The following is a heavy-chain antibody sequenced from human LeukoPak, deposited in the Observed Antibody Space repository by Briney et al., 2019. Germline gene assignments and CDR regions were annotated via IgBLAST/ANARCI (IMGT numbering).Heavy chain of an antibody. CDR3: ARGRFFARYFYYYGMDV. V-gene: IGHV6-1*01. J-gene: IGHJ6*02. Sequence: QTLSLTCAISGDSVSSNSAAWNWIRQSPSRGLEWLGRTYYRSKWYNDYAVSVTGRLIFDSDTSKNQFFLHLNSVTPEDTAIYYCARGRFFARYFYYYGMDVWGQGPTALVSS. CDR1: GDSVSSNSAA. CDR2: TYYRSKWYN. D-gene: IGHD3-3*01.